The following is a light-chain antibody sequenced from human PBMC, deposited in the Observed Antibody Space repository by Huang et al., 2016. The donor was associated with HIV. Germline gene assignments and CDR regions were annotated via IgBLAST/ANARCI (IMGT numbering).Light chain of an antibody. CDR2: KAA. Sequence: DIQVTQSPSTLSAFVGDRVNITCRTSQRISTWLAWYQQRPGKAPNLLISKAANLETLVPSRFSGNGSGTEFTLTIKGLQPDDLATYYCQHQWTFGQGTKVEIK. V-gene: IGKV1-5*03. CDR1: QRISTW. J-gene: IGKJ1*01. CDR3: QHQWT.